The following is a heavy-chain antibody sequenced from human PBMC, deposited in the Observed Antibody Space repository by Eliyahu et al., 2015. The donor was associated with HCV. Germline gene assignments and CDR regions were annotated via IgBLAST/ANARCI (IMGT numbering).Heavy chain of an antibody. D-gene: IGHD1-26*01. CDR1: GYTFXXYG. CDR2: IRIYNGNT. CDR3: ARETLVGVDSYCFDY. V-gene: IGHV1-18*01. J-gene: IGHJ4*02. Sequence: QVQLVQSGGEVKKPGASVKVSCKTSGYTFXXYGXTWVXQAPGQGLXWMXWIRIYNGNTNYAQNLQDRITMTTDTYTSTAYMELGSLTSDDTAVYYCARETLVGVDSYCFDYWGQGTLVSVSS.